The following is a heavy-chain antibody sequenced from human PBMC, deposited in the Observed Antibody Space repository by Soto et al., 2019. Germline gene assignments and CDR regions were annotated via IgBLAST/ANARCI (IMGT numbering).Heavy chain of an antibody. Sequence: PSETLSLTCTVSGDSLTSSSYYWGWIRQPPGKGLEWIGSIYYAGSTYYNPSLKSRVTISVDTSNNQFSLKLSSVTAADTAVYYCARHGWLVQPYYFDYWGQGTLVTVSS. V-gene: IGHV4-39*01. CDR2: IYYAGST. CDR3: ARHGWLVQPYYFDY. J-gene: IGHJ4*02. D-gene: IGHD6-19*01. CDR1: GDSLTSSSYY.